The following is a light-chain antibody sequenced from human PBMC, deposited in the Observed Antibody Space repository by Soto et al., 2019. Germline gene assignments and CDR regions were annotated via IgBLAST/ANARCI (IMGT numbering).Light chain of an antibody. CDR3: QQRSNWPPETLT. V-gene: IGKV3D-20*02. J-gene: IGKJ4*01. CDR1: QSVSSSY. CDR2: DAS. Sequence: DIVLTQSPGTLSLSPGERAPLSCRASQSVSSSYLAWYQQKPGQAPRLLIYDASNRATGIPARFSGSGSGTDFTLTISSLEPEDFAVYYCQQRSNWPPETLTFGGGTKVDIK.